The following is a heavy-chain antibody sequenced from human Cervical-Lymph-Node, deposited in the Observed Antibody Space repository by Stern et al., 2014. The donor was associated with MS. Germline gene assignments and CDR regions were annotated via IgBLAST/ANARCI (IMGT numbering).Heavy chain of an antibody. D-gene: IGHD3-3*01. CDR3: VLQTLGATY. CDR2: IIPMFATA. Sequence: QVQLGESGAEVLQPGCSLKLSCHASGSTFSNYAMHWVRQVPGHGLVRKGGIIPMFATANQTQHFQGRVTFTADTSTNTAFLELSSLRAGDTAVYYCVLQTLGATYWGRGTLVTVSS. J-gene: IGHJ4*02. V-gene: IGHV1-69*06. CDR1: GSTFSNYA.